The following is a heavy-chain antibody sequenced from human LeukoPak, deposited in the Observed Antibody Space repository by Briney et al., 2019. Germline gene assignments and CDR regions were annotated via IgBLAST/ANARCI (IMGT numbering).Heavy chain of an antibody. CDR3: ARGGHVDTAMVMAYFDY. CDR1: GYSINSGYY. CDR2: IYYSGTT. V-gene: IGHV4-38-2*02. Sequence: SETLSLTCTVSGYSINSGYYWGWIRQPPGKGLEWIGTIYYSGTTYYNPSLKSRVTISVDTSKNQFSLKLSSVTAADTAVYYCARGGHVDTAMVMAYFDYWGQGTLVTVSS. J-gene: IGHJ4*02. D-gene: IGHD5-18*01.